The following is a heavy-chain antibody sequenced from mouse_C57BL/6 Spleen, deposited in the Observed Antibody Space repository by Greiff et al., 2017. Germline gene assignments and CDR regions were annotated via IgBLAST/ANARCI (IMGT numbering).Heavy chain of an antibody. V-gene: IGHV1-15*01. CDR3: TRLGPNYYAMDY. CDR1: GYTFTDYE. J-gene: IGHJ4*01. CDR2: IDPETGGT. Sequence: QVQLKQSGAELARPGASVKLSCKASGYTFTDYEMHWVKQTPVHGLEWIGAIDPETGGTAYNQKFKGKAILTADKSSSTAYMELRSLTSEDSAVYYCTRLGPNYYAMDYWGQGTSVTVSS. D-gene: IGHD4-1*01.